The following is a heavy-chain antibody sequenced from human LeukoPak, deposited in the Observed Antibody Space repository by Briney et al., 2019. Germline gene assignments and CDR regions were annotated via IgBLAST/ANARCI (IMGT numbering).Heavy chain of an antibody. Sequence: PGGSLRLSCAASGFIFSTYWMTWVRQAPGKGLEWVANIKEDGSESHYVDSVKGRFTISRDNAKNSLYLQMNSLRAEDTAMYYCARDHEYSSGWYNYYYYGMDVWGQGTTVTVSS. CDR3: ARDHEYSSGWYNYYYYGMDV. D-gene: IGHD6-19*01. V-gene: IGHV3-7*01. CDR1: GFIFSTYW. CDR2: IKEDGSES. J-gene: IGHJ6*02.